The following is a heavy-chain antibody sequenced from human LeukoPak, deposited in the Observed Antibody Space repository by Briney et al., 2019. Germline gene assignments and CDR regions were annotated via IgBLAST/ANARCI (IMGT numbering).Heavy chain of an antibody. CDR2: IYYSGST. Sequence: LGTLSLTCTGTGSSINTYYWNWLRQPPGKRQEWIGYIYYSGSTNYTPSLNSRVTISIVASKKHFSLKLRSVTAADTAVYYWARWGAYRGLDIWGQGTMVTVSP. CDR3: ARWGAYRGLDI. J-gene: IGHJ3*02. CDR1: GSSINTYY. D-gene: IGHD3-16*01. V-gene: IGHV4-59*08.